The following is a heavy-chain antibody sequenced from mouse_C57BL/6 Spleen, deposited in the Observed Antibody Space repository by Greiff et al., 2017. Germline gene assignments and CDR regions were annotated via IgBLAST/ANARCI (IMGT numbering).Heavy chain of an antibody. Sequence: QVQLQQSGAELMKPGASVKLSCKATGYTFTGYWIEWVKQRPGHGLEWIGEILPGSDSTNYNEKFKGKATFTSDTSSNTAYMQLSSLTTEDYAIYYCAITTVVATRDYWGQGTTLTVSS. CDR1: GYTFTGYW. V-gene: IGHV1-9*01. D-gene: IGHD1-1*01. CDR2: ILPGSDST. J-gene: IGHJ2*01. CDR3: AITTVVATRDY.